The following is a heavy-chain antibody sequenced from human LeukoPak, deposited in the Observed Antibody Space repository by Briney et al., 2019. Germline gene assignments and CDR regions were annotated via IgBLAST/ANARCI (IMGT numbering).Heavy chain of an antibody. Sequence: SETLSLTCTVSGASISSYYWSWVRQPAGEGLEWIGRIYTSGSTNYKPSLKSRVTMSVDTSKNQFSLKLTSVTAADTAVYYCARRVYGDYGNWFDPWGQGTLVTVSS. CDR2: IYTSGST. CDR3: ARRVYGDYGNWFDP. J-gene: IGHJ5*02. CDR1: GASISSYY. V-gene: IGHV4-4*07. D-gene: IGHD4-17*01.